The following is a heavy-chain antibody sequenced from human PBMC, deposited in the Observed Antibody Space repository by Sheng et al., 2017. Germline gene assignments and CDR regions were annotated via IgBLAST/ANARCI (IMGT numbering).Heavy chain of an antibody. CDR1: GYTFTTYG. CDR2: ISAYNGNT. J-gene: IGHJ4*02. Sequence: QVQLVQSGAEVKKPGASVKVSCKASGYTFTTYGISWVRQAPGQGLEWMGWISAYNGNTNYAQNLQGRVTLTTDTSTSTAYMELRNLRSDDTAVYYCAKDFQPFVVVPAAINYWGQGTLVTVSS. V-gene: IGHV1-18*01. CDR3: AKDFQPFVVVPAAINY. D-gene: IGHD2-2*01.